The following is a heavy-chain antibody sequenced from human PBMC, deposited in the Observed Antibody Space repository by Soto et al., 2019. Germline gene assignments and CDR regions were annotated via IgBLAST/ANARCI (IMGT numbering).Heavy chain of an antibody. CDR2: ISAYNGNT. D-gene: IGHD1-26*01. CDR3: ARDRGSSGSYYFGY. CDR1: GYTFTSYG. Sequence: QVQLVQSGAELKKPGASVKVSCKASGYTFTSYGISWVRQAPGQGLEWMGWISAYNGNTNYAQKLQGRVTMTTDTSTRTAYMELRSLRYDDTDVYYCARDRGSSGSYYFGYWGQGTLVTVSS. V-gene: IGHV1-18*01. J-gene: IGHJ4*02.